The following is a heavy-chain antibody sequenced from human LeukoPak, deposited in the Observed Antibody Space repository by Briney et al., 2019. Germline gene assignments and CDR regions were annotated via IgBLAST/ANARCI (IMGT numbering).Heavy chain of an antibody. V-gene: IGHV3-23*01. CDR2: TSSSDAGT. Sequence: GGSLRLSCAASGFKFSDTYMNWVRQTPGKGLEWVAATSSSDAGTYYADSVKGRFTISRDNSKNTLYLQMNSLRAEDTAVYYCAKTGGAHGDYIRYNWFDPWGQGTLVTVSS. J-gene: IGHJ5*02. CDR1: GFKFSDTY. D-gene: IGHD4-17*01. CDR3: AKTGGAHGDYIRYNWFDP.